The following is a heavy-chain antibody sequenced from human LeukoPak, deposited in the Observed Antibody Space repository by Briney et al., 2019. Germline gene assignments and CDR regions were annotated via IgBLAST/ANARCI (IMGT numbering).Heavy chain of an antibody. D-gene: IGHD3-9*01. CDR1: CGSISSGDYY. J-gene: IGHJ4*02. CDR2: FYYSGST. Sequence: SETLSLTCTVSCGSISSGDYYWSWIRQPPGKGLEWIGYFYYSGSTYYNPSLKSRVTISVDTSKNQFSLKLSSVTAADTAVYYCARSGQLERRRTYYDILTGYPFDYWGQGTLVTVSS. V-gene: IGHV4-30-4*01. CDR3: ARSGQLERRRTYYDILTGYPFDY.